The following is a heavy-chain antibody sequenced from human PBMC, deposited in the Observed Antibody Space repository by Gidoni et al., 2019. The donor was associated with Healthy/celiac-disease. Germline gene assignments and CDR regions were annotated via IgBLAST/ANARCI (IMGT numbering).Heavy chain of an antibody. Sequence: QITLTESVPTLVKPTQTLTLTCTFSGFSLSTSGVGVGWIRKPPGKALEWLALIYWNDDKRYSPSLKSRLTITKDTSKNQVVLTMTNMDTVDTATYYCAHSGAYCSGGSCSSARYFDLWGRGTLVTVSS. CDR3: AHSGAYCSGGSCSSARYFDL. D-gene: IGHD2-15*01. V-gene: IGHV2-5*01. CDR2: IYWNDDK. J-gene: IGHJ2*01. CDR1: GFSLSTSGVG.